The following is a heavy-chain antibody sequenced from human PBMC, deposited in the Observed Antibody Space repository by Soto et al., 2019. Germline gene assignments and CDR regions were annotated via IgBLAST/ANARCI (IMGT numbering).Heavy chain of an antibody. Sequence: GASVKVSCKASGGTFSSYDISWVRQAPGQGLEWMGGIIPIFGTANYAQKFQGSVTITADESTSTAYMELSSLRSEDTAVYSCASRIAARRQYHYYGMDLWGQGTTVTVSS. D-gene: IGHD6-6*01. J-gene: IGHJ6*02. CDR1: GGTFSSYD. V-gene: IGHV1-69*13. CDR2: IIPIFGTA. CDR3: ASRIAARRQYHYYGMDL.